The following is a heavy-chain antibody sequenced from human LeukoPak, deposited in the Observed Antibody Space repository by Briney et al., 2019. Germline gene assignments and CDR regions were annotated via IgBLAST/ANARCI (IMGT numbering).Heavy chain of an antibody. CDR2: IYYSGST. V-gene: IGHV4-39*01. CDR3: ARIGSGYSYGCFDY. Sequence: SETLSLTCTVSGGFISSSSYYWGWIRQPPGKGLERIGSIYYSGSTYYNPSLKSRVTISVDTSKNQFSLKLSSVTAADTAVYYCARIGSGYSYGCFDYWGQGTLVTVSS. J-gene: IGHJ4*02. CDR1: GGFISSSSYY. D-gene: IGHD5-18*01.